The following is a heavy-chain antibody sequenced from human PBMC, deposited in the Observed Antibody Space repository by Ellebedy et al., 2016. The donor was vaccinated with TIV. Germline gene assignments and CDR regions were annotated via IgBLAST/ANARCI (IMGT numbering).Heavy chain of an antibody. Sequence: GGSLRLSCAASGFTFSSYAMHWVRQAPGKGLEWVAAMSYDGRNKHYADSVKGRFTISRDNSKNTLFLQMNSLGAEDTDTYYCARESSSSPTGYYYYMDVWGKGTTVTVAS. V-gene: IGHV3-30*04. D-gene: IGHD6-13*01. CDR2: MSYDGRNK. CDR1: GFTFSSYA. CDR3: ARESSSSPTGYYYYMDV. J-gene: IGHJ6*03.